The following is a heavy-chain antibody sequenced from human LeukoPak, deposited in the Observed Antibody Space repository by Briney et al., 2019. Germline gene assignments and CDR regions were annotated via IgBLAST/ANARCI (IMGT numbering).Heavy chain of an antibody. Sequence: SETLSLTCAVSGYSISSGYCWGWIRQPPGKGLEWIGSIYHSGSTYYNPSPKSRVTISVDTSKNQFSLKLSSVTAADTAVYYCARYVSVAGRYYYMDVWGKGTTVTVSS. CDR1: GYSISSGYC. J-gene: IGHJ6*03. D-gene: IGHD2-15*01. V-gene: IGHV4-38-2*01. CDR2: IYHSGST. CDR3: ARYVSVAGRYYYMDV.